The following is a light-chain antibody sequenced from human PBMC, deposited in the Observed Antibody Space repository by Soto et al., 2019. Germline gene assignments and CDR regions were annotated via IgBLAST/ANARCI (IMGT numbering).Light chain of an antibody. V-gene: IGLV2-14*01. CDR3: SSHAGSSAFYV. J-gene: IGLJ1*01. CDR1: SSDIGAYDY. CDR2: EVT. Sequence: SALTQPASVSGSPGQSITISCTGTSSDIGAYDYVSWYQQYPGRVPKLLIHEVTNRPSGVSDRFSGSKSGNTASLTISGLQTEDEADYYCSSHAGSSAFYVFGTGTKV.